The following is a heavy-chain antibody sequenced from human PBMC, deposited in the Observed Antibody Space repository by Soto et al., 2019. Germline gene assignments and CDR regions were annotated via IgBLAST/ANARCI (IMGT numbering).Heavy chain of an antibody. V-gene: IGHV4-39*01. CDR1: GGSISSSSYY. Sequence: SETLSLTCTVSGGSISSSSYYWGWIRQPPGKGLEWIGSIYYSGSTYYNPSLKSRVTISVDTSKNQFSLKLSSVTAADTAVYYCARLEAVADHRDAFDIWGQGTMVTVSS. J-gene: IGHJ3*02. CDR3: ARLEAVADHRDAFDI. CDR2: IYYSGST. D-gene: IGHD6-19*01.